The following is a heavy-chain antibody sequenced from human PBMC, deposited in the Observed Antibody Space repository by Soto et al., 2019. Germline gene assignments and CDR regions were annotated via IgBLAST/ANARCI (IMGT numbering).Heavy chain of an antibody. J-gene: IGHJ6*02. V-gene: IGHV4-39*01. CDR3: VRGRGDNDFWNGFPSYYGLDV. D-gene: IGHD3-3*01. CDR2: IYYSGSI. CDR1: GGSIRSSRDS. Sequence: KASETLSLTCTVSGGSIRSSRDSWGWIRQPPGRGLEWIGNIYYSGSIYHNPSLESRVTIAVDSSKNQFSLKLSSVTAADTAVYYCVRGRGDNDFWNGFPSYYGLDVWGQGTTVTVSS.